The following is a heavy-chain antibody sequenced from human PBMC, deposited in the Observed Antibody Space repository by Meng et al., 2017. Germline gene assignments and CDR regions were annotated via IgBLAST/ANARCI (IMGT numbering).Heavy chain of an antibody. CDR3: AKGGGYSYGYVAS. V-gene: IGHV3-30*07. J-gene: IGHJ4*02. Sequence: GESLKISCAASGFTFSSYAMHWVRQAPGKGLEWVAVISYDGSNKYYADSVKGRFTISRDNSKNTLYLQMNSLRGEDTAVYHCAKGGGYSYGYVASWGQGTLVTVSS. CDR2: ISYDGSNK. D-gene: IGHD5-18*01. CDR1: GFTFSSYA.